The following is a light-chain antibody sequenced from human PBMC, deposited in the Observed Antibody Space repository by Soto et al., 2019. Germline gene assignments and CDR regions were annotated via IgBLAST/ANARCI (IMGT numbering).Light chain of an antibody. Sequence: QSALTQPPSVSGAPGQRVTISCTGTNSNIGARYDVHWYRQLTGTAPKLLIYGNTKRPSGVPDRFSGSTSGASASLDITGLQGEDEAKYYCQSFDSSLSAWVFGGGTKLTVL. CDR3: QSFDSSLSAWV. J-gene: IGLJ3*02. V-gene: IGLV1-40*01. CDR1: NSNIGARYD. CDR2: GNT.